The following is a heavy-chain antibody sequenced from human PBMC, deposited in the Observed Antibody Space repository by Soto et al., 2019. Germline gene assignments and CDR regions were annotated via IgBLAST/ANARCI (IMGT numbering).Heavy chain of an antibody. D-gene: IGHD4-17*01. CDR3: ARDYGDVFDY. J-gene: IGHJ4*02. CDR2: IYYSGST. V-gene: IGHV4-59*01. CDR1: GGSISSYY. Sequence: PSETLSLTCTVSGGSISSYYWSWIRQPPGKGLEWIGYIYYSGSTNYNPSLKSRVTISVDTSKNQFSLKLSSVTAADTAVYYCARDYGDVFDYWGQGTLVTVSS.